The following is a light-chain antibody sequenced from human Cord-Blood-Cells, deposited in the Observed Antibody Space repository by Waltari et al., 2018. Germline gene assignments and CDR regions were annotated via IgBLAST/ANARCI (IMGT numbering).Light chain of an antibody. CDR3: CSYAGSSTVV. CDR2: EGS. Sequence: QSALTQPASVSGSPGQSITISCTGTSSDVGSYNLVSWYQQHPGKAPKLMIYEGSKPPSGVSNRFSGSKSGNTASLTIAGLPAEDEADYYCCSYAGSSTVVFGGGTKLTVL. CDR1: SSDVGSYNL. J-gene: IGLJ2*01. V-gene: IGLV2-23*01.